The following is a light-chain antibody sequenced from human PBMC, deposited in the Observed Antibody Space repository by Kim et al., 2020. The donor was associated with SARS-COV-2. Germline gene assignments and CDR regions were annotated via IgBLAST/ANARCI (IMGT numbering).Light chain of an antibody. J-gene: IGKJ2*01. V-gene: IGKV3-15*01. CDR3: HHYNNWPPET. Sequence: IVMTQSPATLSVSPGERATLSCRASQSVNGNLAWYQQKPGQGPRLLIYDASTRATGIPARFSGSGSGTDFTLTISSLQSEDFAVYYCHHYNNWPPETFGQGTKLE. CDR2: DAS. CDR1: QSVNGN.